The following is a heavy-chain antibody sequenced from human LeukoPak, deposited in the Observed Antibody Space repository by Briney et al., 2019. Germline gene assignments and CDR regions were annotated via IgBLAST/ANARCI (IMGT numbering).Heavy chain of an antibody. CDR3: ARVDTAMVASSYYFDY. CDR1: GGSISSGSYY. CDR2: IYYSGST. Sequence: SETLSLTCTVSGGSISSGSYYWGWIRQPPGKGLEWIGSIYYSGSTYYNPSLKSRVTISVDTSKNQFSLKLSSVTAADTAVYYCARVDTAMVASSYYFDYWGQGTLVTVSS. J-gene: IGHJ4*02. D-gene: IGHD5-18*01. V-gene: IGHV4-39*07.